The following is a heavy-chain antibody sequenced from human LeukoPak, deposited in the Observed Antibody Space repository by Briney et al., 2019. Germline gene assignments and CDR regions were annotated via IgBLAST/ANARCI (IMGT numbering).Heavy chain of an antibody. CDR2: ISYDGSNK. J-gene: IGHJ6*03. CDR3: ARGPNVYGNSSGLIRDYYYYMGV. CDR1: GFTFSNYA. Sequence: GGSLRLSCAASGFTFSNYAMHWVRQAPGKGLEWVAVISYDGSNKYNADSVKGRFTISRDNSKNTLYLQMNSLKAEDTAVYYCARGPNVYGNSSGLIRDYYYYMGVWGKGTTVTVSS. V-gene: IGHV3-30-3*01. D-gene: IGHD6-6*01.